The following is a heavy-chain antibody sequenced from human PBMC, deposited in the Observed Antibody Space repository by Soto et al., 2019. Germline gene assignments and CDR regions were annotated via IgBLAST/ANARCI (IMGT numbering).Heavy chain of an antibody. J-gene: IGHJ4*02. D-gene: IGHD3-22*01. V-gene: IGHV1-46*01. Sequence: ASVKVSCKASGYTFTSYYMHWVRQAPGQGLEWMGIINPSGGSTSYAQKFQGRVTMTRDTSTSTVYMELSSLRSEDTAVYYCARKPSHGYYDRRVCFDYGGQGPLATVPS. CDR2: INPSGGST. CDR1: GYTFTSYY. CDR3: ARKPSHGYYDRRVCFDY.